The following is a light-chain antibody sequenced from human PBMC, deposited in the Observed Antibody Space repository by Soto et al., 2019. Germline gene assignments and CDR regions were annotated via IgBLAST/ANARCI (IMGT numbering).Light chain of an antibody. V-gene: IGLV1-44*01. CDR1: SSNIGSNT. CDR2: SNN. J-gene: IGLJ2*01. Sequence: QSVLIQPPSASGTPGQRVTISCSGSSSNIGSNTVNWYQQLPGTAPKLLIYSNNQRPSGVPDRFSGSKSGTSASLAISGLQSEDEADYYCAAWDDSLNVVVFGGGTKLTVL. CDR3: AAWDDSLNVVV.